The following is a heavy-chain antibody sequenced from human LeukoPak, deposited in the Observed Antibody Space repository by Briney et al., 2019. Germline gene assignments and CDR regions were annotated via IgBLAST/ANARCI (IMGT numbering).Heavy chain of an antibody. D-gene: IGHD5-18*01. CDR3: ARGAPESYGYDEGDPFDY. V-gene: IGHV3-48*04. CDR2: ISSSSSTI. Sequence: PGGSLRLSCAASGFTFSGYSMNWVRQAPGKGLEWVSYISSSSSTIYYADSVKGRFTISRDNAKNSLYLQMNSLRAEDTAVYYCARGAPESYGYDEGDPFDYWGQGTLVTVSS. J-gene: IGHJ4*02. CDR1: GFTFSGYS.